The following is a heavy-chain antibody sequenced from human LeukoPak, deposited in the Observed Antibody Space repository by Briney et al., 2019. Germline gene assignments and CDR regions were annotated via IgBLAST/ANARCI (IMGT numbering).Heavy chain of an antibody. CDR2: ISGSGGST. V-gene: IGHV3-23*01. CDR1: GFTVSSSYA. Sequence: GGSLRLSCAASGFTVSSSYAMSWVRQAPGKGLEWVSAISGSGGSTYYADSVKGRFTISRDNSKNTLYLQMNSLRAEDAAVYYCARYSYGGGFDYWGQGTLVTVSS. CDR3: ARYSYGGGFDY. D-gene: IGHD5-18*01. J-gene: IGHJ4*02.